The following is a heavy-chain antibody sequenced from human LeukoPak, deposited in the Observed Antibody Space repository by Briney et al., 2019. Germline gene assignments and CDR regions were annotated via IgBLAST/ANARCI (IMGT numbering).Heavy chain of an antibody. CDR3: ARDSLGYDILTGYYRFANYFDY. CDR1: GYTFTGYY. Sequence: GASVKVSCKASGYTFTGYYMHWVRQAPGRGPEWMGWINPNSGGTNYAQKFQGRVTMTRDTSISTAYMELSRLRSDDTAVYYCARDSLGYDILTGYYRFANYFDYWGQGTLVTVSS. J-gene: IGHJ4*02. V-gene: IGHV1-2*02. CDR2: INPNSGGT. D-gene: IGHD3-9*01.